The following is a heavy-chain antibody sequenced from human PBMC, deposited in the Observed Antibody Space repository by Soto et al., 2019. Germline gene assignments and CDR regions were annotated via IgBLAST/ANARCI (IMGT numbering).Heavy chain of an antibody. J-gene: IGHJ6*02. CDR1: GYTFTGYY. CDR2: INPNSGGT. D-gene: IGHD4-17*01. V-gene: IGHV1-2*02. Sequence: GASVKVACKASGYTFTGYYMHCLLQAPGQVLEWMGWINPNSGGTNYAQKFQGRVTMTRDTSISTAYMELSRLRSDDTAVYYCARXQGYGDYVNHYYYGMDVWGQGTTVTVSS. CDR3: ARXQGYGDYVNHYYYGMDV.